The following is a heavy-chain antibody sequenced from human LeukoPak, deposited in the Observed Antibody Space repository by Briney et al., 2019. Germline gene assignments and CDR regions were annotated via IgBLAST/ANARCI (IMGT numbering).Heavy chain of an antibody. CDR2: INPGDSDI. CDR3: ARLPYSSGYKEWCSYYGMDV. V-gene: IGHV5-51*01. D-gene: IGHD3-22*01. CDR1: GYSFTIYW. Sequence: GESLKISCKSFGYSFTIYWLGWVRQMPGKGLEWVGIINPGDSDIRYSPSFRGQVTISVDNSIGTAYLQWSSLKASDTAMYYCARLPYSSGYKEWCSYYGMDVWGQGTTVTVSS. J-gene: IGHJ6*02.